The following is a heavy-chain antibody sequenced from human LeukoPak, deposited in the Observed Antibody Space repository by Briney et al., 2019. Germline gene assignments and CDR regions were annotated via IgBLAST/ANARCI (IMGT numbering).Heavy chain of an antibody. J-gene: IGHJ4*02. CDR1: GFTFSSFG. D-gene: IGHD2-2*01. CDR3: GKERWGYCSSAGCPLFDS. V-gene: IGHV3-30*18. Sequence: GGSLRLSCAASGFTFSSFGMRWVRQAPGKGLEWVAVISYDGSYKNYADSVQGRFSISRDNPKNTLYLQMNTLSAEDTAVYYCGKERWGYCSSAGCPLFDSWGQGTLITVSS. CDR2: ISYDGSYK.